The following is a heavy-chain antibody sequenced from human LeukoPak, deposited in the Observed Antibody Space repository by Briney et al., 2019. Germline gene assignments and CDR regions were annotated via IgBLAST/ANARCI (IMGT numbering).Heavy chain of an antibody. Sequence: ASVKVSCKASGYTFTSYGISWVRQAPGQRLEWMGWISAYNGNTNYAQKLQGRVTMATDTSTSTAYMELRSLRSDDTAVYYCARGAYYYDSSGPLDYWGQGTLVTVSS. V-gene: IGHV1-18*01. J-gene: IGHJ4*02. D-gene: IGHD3-22*01. CDR3: ARGAYYYDSSGPLDY. CDR1: GYTFTSYG. CDR2: ISAYNGNT.